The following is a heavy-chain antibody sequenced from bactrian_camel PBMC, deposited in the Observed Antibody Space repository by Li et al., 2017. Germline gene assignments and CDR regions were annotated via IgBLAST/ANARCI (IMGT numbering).Heavy chain of an antibody. J-gene: IGHJ4*01. CDR2: ISGGDGTT. D-gene: IGHD3*01. CDR1: GYPLSGFC. CDR3: VRGRSRMWTMGD. Sequence: QLVESGGGSVQLGGSLRLFCAASGYPLSGFCMGWVRQGPGKGLEWVSGISGGDGTTYSADSVKGRFTISRDNAKNTVYLQMNSLKTEDTAVYYCVRGRSRMWTMGDWGKGTQVTVS. V-gene: IGHV3S25*01.